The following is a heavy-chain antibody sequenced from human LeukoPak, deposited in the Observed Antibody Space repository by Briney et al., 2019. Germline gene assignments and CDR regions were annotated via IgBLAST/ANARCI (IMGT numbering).Heavy chain of an antibody. Sequence: ASVKVSCKASGYTFTSYGISWVRQAPGQGLEWMGWISAYNGNTNYAQKLQGRVTMTTDTSTSTAYMELRSLRSDDTAVYYCARDLTAYYDSSGYTPICYWGQGTLVTVSS. CDR2: ISAYNGNT. J-gene: IGHJ4*02. CDR1: GYTFTSYG. D-gene: IGHD3-22*01. V-gene: IGHV1-18*01. CDR3: ARDLTAYYDSSGYTPICY.